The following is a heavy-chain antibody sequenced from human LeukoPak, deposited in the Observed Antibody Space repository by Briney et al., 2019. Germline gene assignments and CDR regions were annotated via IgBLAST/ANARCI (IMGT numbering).Heavy chain of an antibody. D-gene: IGHD6-19*01. CDR2: IWYDGSNK. V-gene: IGHV3-33*01. CDR3: ARGEQWLAQDAFDI. CDR1: GFTLSSYG. Sequence: GGSLRLSCAASGFTLSSYGMHWVCQAPGKGLEWVAVIWYDGSNKYYADSVKGRFTISRDNSKNTLYLQMNSLRAEDTAVYYCARGEQWLAQDAFDIWGQGTMVTVSS. J-gene: IGHJ3*02.